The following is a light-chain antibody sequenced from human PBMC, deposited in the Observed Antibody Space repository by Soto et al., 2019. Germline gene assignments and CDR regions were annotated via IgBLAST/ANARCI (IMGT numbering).Light chain of an antibody. CDR1: NIGSKS. CDR3: HVWDSDRDHPV. CDR2: YEI. J-gene: IGLJ2*01. V-gene: IGLV3-21*04. Sequence: SYELTQPPSVSVAPGKKASITCGGNNIGSKSVHWYQQKSGQAPILVIYYEIDRPSGIPERFSGSNSGNTATLTISRVEAGDEADYYCHVWDSDRDHPVFGGGTKLTVL.